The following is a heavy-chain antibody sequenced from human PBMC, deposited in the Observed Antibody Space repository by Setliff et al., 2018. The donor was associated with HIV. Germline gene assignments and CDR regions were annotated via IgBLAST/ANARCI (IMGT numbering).Heavy chain of an antibody. J-gene: IGHJ5*02. CDR3: ARSNLEPTSRLFDP. D-gene: IGHD1-1*01. V-gene: IGHV4-61*01. CDR1: GGSVSSGSYY. Sequence: PSETLSLTCTVSGGSVSSGSYYWSWIRQPPGKGLEWIGYIHNSGTTHYNPAFESRLIISLDMSNNRFSLNLASVTAADTAVYYCARSNLEPTSRLFDPWGPGTLVTVSS. CDR2: IHNSGTT.